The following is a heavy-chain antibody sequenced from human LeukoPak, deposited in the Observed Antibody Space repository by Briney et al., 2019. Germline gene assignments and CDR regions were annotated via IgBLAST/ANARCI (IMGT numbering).Heavy chain of an antibody. CDR3: ARHIGGGIEDMDV. V-gene: IGHV4-4*07. Sequence: SETLSLTCTVSGGSISSYYWSWIRQPAGKGLEWIGRIYTSGSTNYNPSLKSRVTLSVDTSKNRFSLKLSSVTAADTAVYYSARHIGGGIEDMDVWGKGTKVTVSS. CDR2: IYTSGST. CDR1: GGSISSYY. D-gene: IGHD3-16*02. J-gene: IGHJ6*03.